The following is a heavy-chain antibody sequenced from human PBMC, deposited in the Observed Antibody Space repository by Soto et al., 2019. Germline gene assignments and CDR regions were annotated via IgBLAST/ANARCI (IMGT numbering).Heavy chain of an antibody. CDR1: GFTFSSYA. V-gene: IGHV3-23*01. Sequence: GGSLRLSCAASGFTFSSYAMSWVRQAPGKGLEWVSAISGSGGSTYYADSVKGRFTISRDNSKNTLYLQMNSLRAEDTDVYYCAKVEPLIAVAGLNYYYGMDVWGQGTTVTVSS. CDR2: ISGSGGST. CDR3: AKVEPLIAVAGLNYYYGMDV. J-gene: IGHJ6*02. D-gene: IGHD6-19*01.